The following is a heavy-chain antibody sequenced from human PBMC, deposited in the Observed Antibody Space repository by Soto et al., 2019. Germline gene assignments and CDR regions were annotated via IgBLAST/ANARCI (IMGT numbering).Heavy chain of an antibody. Sequence: SETLSLTCAVYGGSFSGYYLTWIRQPPGTGLEWIGEINHSGSTNYNPSLKSRVTISVYTSKNQFSLKLTSVTAADTVVYYCARRYGGNFDYWGQGTLVTVSS. D-gene: IGHD3-16*01. CDR1: GGSFSGYY. CDR3: ARRYGGNFDY. J-gene: IGHJ4*02. CDR2: INHSGST. V-gene: IGHV4-34*01.